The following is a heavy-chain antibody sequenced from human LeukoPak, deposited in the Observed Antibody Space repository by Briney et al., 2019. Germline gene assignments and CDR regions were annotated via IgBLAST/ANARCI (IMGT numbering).Heavy chain of an antibody. J-gene: IGHJ4*02. CDR2: INTDGSTT. CDR3: ARSRGGLYHY. Sequence: GGSLRLSCAASGFTFSNDWMHWVRQAPGKGLVWVSRINTDGSTTTYADSVKGRFTVSRDNAKKTLYLQMNSLRVEDTAIYSCARSRGGLYHYWGQGTLVTVSS. CDR1: GFTFSNDW. D-gene: IGHD4-23*01. V-gene: IGHV3-74*01.